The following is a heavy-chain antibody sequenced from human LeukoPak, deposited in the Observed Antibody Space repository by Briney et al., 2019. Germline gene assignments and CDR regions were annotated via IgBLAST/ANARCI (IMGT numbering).Heavy chain of an antibody. Sequence: GGSLRLSCAASGFTFSSYAMSWVRQAPGMGLEWVSSIGSSGDITYYADSVKGRFTISRDNSKNTLYLQINSLRAEDTAVYYCARDSNYGDYDIFDYWGQGTLVTVSS. J-gene: IGHJ4*02. CDR1: GFTFSSYA. V-gene: IGHV3-23*01. CDR2: IGSSGDIT. D-gene: IGHD4-17*01. CDR3: ARDSNYGDYDIFDY.